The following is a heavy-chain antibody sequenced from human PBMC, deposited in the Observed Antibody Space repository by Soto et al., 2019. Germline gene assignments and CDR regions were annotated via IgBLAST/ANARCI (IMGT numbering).Heavy chain of an antibody. Sequence: GGSLRLSCAASGFNLSNYEMNWVRQAAGKGLEWVGRIKSKTDGGTADYAAPVKGRATISRDDSKNTVYLQMNSLKTEDTAVYYCTTGIYYDILTGYHNVAYWGQGALVTVSS. CDR1: GFNLSNYE. V-gene: IGHV3-15*01. D-gene: IGHD3-9*01. J-gene: IGHJ4*02. CDR3: TTGIYYDILTGYHNVAY. CDR2: IKSKTDGGTA.